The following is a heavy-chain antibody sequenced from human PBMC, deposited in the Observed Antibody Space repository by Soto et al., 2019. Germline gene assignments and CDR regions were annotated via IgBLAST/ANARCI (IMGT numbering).Heavy chain of an antibody. CDR3: ARDSEYSSSSPAFDI. J-gene: IGHJ3*02. CDR1: GGSISSYY. V-gene: IGHV4-59*01. CDR2: IYYSGST. Sequence: SETLSLTCTVSGGSISSYYWSWIRQPPGKGLEWIGYIYYSGSTDYNPSLKSRVTISVDTSKNQFSLKLSSVTAADTAVYYCARDSEYSSSSPAFDIWGQGTMVTVSS. D-gene: IGHD6-6*01.